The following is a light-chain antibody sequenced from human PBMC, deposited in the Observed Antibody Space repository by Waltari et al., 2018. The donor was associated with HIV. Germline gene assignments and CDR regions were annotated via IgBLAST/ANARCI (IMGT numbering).Light chain of an antibody. CDR1: NDDVGGYNW. V-gene: IGLV2-11*01. Sequence: QSALTQLRSVSGSPGQSVTISCTATNDDVGGYNWVTWYQQHPGNVPKLMVYDVSKRPSGVPDRFSASKSDNTAYLTISGLQADDEGDYYCCSYVGNFTWVFGGGTILTVL. J-gene: IGLJ3*02. CDR2: DVS. CDR3: CSYVGNFTWV.